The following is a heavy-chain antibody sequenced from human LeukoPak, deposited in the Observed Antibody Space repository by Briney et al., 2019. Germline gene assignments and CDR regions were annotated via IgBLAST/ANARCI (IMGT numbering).Heavy chain of an antibody. Sequence: KNGESLKISCKGSGYTFTSYWIGWVRQMPGKGLEWMGIIYPGDSDTRYSPSFQGQVTISADKSISTAYLQWISLKASDTAMYFCARHPRYFDALTRRDYYYYMDVWGKGTTVTVSS. CDR1: GYTFTSYW. CDR2: IYPGDSDT. V-gene: IGHV5-51*01. CDR3: ARHPRYFDALTRRDYYYYMDV. D-gene: IGHD3-9*01. J-gene: IGHJ6*03.